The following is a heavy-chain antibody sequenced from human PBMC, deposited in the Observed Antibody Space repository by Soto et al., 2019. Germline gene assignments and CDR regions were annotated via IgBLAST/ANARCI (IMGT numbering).Heavy chain of an antibody. Sequence: QVLLVQSGAEVKKPGASVKVSCKASGYTFTGYYMHWVRQAPGQGLAWMGWINPNSGGTNYAQKFQGWVTMTRDTSISTGYMELSRLRSDDTAVYYCARSYYDSSGFSNGAFDLWGQGTMVTVSS. J-gene: IGHJ3*01. V-gene: IGHV1-2*04. CDR1: GYTFTGYY. D-gene: IGHD3-22*01. CDR3: ARSYYDSSGFSNGAFDL. CDR2: INPNSGGT.